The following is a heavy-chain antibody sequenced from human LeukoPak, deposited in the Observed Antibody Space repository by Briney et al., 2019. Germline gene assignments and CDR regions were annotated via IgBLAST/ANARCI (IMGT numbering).Heavy chain of an antibody. CDR3: ASEIVPRWSSPNFDY. Sequence: GGSLRLSCAASGFTFISYGMHWVRQAPGKGLEWVSSISSSSDYKYYADSVKGRFTISRDNAKNSLYLQMDSLRAEDTAVYYCASEIVPRWSSPNFDYWGQGTLVTVSS. V-gene: IGHV3-21*01. CDR2: ISSSSDYK. CDR1: GFTFISYG. J-gene: IGHJ4*02. D-gene: IGHD2-15*01.